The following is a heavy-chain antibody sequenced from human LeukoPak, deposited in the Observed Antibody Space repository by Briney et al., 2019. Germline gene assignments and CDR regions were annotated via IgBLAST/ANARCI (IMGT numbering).Heavy chain of an antibody. CDR3: ARPHYDILTGYMYYFDY. CDR1: GFTFSSYA. CDR2: ITGSGAST. Sequence: GGSLRLPCAASGFTFSSYAMTWVRQAPGKGLEWASHITGSGASTYYADSVKGRFTISRDNSNNSLYLQMNSLRADDTAVYYCARPHYDILTGYMYYFDYWGQGTLVTVSS. V-gene: IGHV3-23*01. J-gene: IGHJ4*02. D-gene: IGHD3-9*01.